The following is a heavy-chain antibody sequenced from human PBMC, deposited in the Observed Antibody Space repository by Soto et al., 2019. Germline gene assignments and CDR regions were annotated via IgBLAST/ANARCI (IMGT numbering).Heavy chain of an antibody. CDR1: GHTFTDCY. V-gene: IGHV1-2*02. D-gene: IGHD3-22*01. J-gene: IGHJ4*02. CDR3: APHYPDSSGYFDH. Sequence: ASVKVSCKASGHTFTDCYMHWVRQAPGQGLEYMGWINPNSGATNYAQKFQGRVTMTWDTSISTAYVELSRLRSDDTAVYYCAPHYPDSSGYFDHWGQGTLVTVSS. CDR2: INPNSGAT.